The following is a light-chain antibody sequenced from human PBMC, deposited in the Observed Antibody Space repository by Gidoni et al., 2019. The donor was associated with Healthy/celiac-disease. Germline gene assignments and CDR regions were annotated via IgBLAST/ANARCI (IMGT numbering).Light chain of an antibody. CDR2: LGS. CDR3: MQALQPPLT. J-gene: IGKJ3*01. CDR1: QSHLHSNGYNY. V-gene: IGKV2-28*01. Sequence: DIVMTESPLSLPVTPGEPASISCRSSQSHLHSNGYNYLDWYLQKPGQSPQLLIYLGSNRASGGPDRFSGSGSGTDFTLKISRVEAADVGVYYCMQALQPPLTFGPGTKVDIK.